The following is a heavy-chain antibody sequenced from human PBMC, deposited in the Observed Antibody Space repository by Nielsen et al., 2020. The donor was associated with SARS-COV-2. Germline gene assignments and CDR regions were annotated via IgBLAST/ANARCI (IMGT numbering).Heavy chain of an antibody. CDR1: GFTFSSYA. J-gene: IGHJ4*02. Sequence: GGSLRLSCAASGFTFSSYAMSWVRQAPGKGLEWVAGISFDGSNKYYADSLKGRFTISRDNSKNTLYLQMNSLRAEDTAVYYCAKVTESGWYAEFDYWGQGTLVTVSS. D-gene: IGHD6-19*01. CDR3: AKVTESGWYAEFDY. CDR2: ISFDGSNK. V-gene: IGHV3-30*18.